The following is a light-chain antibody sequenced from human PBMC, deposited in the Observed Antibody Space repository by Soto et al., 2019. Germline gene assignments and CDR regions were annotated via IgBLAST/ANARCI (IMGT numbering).Light chain of an antibody. CDR2: GAS. CDR1: QGISDD. V-gene: IGKV1-6*01. Sequence: IQMTQSPSSLSASVGDRVTITCRASQGISDDVGWYQQTPGKAPKLLISGASRLQSGVPSRFSGSGSGAAFTLTITSLRPEDSATYYCLQNHNYPRTFGQGTKV. J-gene: IGKJ1*01. CDR3: LQNHNYPRT.